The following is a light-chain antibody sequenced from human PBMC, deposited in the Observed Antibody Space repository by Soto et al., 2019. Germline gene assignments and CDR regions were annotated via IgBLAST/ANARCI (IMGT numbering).Light chain of an antibody. CDR3: QQYNGWPGT. CDR2: GVS. CDR1: RSVRSD. V-gene: IGKV3-15*01. J-gene: IGKJ1*01. Sequence: EIVMTQSPVTLSVSPGERATLSCRASRSVRSDLAWYQQKPGQAPRLLIYGVSTRATGGPVRFSGTGSGTELSLTISTLQSEDFAFYYCQQYNGWPGTFGQGTKVELK.